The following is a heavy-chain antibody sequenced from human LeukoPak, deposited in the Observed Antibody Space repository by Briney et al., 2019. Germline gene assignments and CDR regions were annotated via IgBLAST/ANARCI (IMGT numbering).Heavy chain of an antibody. CDR1: GYTFTGYY. J-gene: IGHJ4*02. CDR2: MNPKSGGT. D-gene: IGHD6-13*01. Sequence: ASVKVSCKASGYTFTGYYIHWVRQAPGHGLEWMGWMNPKSGGTNFTQSLQGRVTLTRDTSRSTVYMELSRLRSDDTALYYCARTLYIAAVPGGFDYWGQGTLVTVSS. V-gene: IGHV1-2*02. CDR3: ARTLYIAAVPGGFDY.